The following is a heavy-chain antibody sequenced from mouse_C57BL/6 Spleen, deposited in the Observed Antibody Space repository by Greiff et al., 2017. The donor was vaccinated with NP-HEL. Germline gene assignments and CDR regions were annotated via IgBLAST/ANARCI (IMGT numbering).Heavy chain of an antibody. CDR2: IYPGDGDT. Sequence: VKLQESGAELVKPGASVKISCKASGYAFSSYWMNWVKQRPGTGLEWIGQIYPGDGDTNYNGKFKGKATLTADKSSSTAYMQLSSLTSEDAAVYSCAREEVLGYWGQGTTLTVSS. CDR3: AREEVLGY. V-gene: IGHV1-80*01. J-gene: IGHJ2*01. CDR1: GYAFSSYW.